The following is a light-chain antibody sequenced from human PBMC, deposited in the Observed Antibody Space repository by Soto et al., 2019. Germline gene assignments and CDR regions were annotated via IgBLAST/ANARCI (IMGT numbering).Light chain of an antibody. CDR3: NSYTISTTYV. CDR1: SSDVGHSNH. CDR2: GVT. V-gene: IGLV2-14*03. Sequence: QSALTQPASVSGSPGQSITISSTGSSSDVGHSNHVSWYQQHPGKAPKLIIYGVTNRPSGISNRFSGSKSGSTASLTISGLQPDDEADYYCNSYTISTTYVFGTGTKLTGL. J-gene: IGLJ1*01.